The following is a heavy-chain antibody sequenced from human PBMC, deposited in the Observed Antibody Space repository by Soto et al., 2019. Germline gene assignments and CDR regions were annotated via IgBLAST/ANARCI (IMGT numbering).Heavy chain of an antibody. CDR2: IRQDGIEE. Sequence: EVQLVEFGGSLVQPGGSLRLSCEASGFDFSSRWMSWVRQAPGKGLEWVANIRQDGIEEHYVDSVRGRITISRDNAKNSLFLQMDSLRVEDTSVYYCASDLQRPTYYGWDVWGQGTTVTVSS. CDR3: ASDLQRPTYYGWDV. D-gene: IGHD1-1*01. J-gene: IGHJ6*02. CDR1: GFDFSSRW. V-gene: IGHV3-7*03.